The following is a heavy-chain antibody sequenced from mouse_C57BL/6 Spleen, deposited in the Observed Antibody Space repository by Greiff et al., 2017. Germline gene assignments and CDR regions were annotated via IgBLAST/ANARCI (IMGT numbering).Heavy chain of an antibody. V-gene: IGHV1-64*01. J-gene: IGHJ1*03. Sequence: VQLQQPGAELVKPGASVTLSCKASGYTFTSYWMHWVKQRPGQGLEWIGMIHPNSGSTNYNEKFKSKATLTVDKSSSTAYMQLSSLTSEDSAVYYCAREDGSSPWYFDVWGTGTTVTVSS. CDR3: AREDGSSPWYFDV. D-gene: IGHD1-1*01. CDR1: GYTFTSYW. CDR2: IHPNSGST.